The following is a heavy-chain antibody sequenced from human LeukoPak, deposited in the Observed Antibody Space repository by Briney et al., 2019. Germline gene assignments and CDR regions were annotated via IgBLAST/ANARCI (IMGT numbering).Heavy chain of an antibody. CDR3: AREAYFDWLLGPTPQYNWFDP. CDR1: GYTFTGYY. CDR2: INPNSGGT. D-gene: IGHD3-9*01. J-gene: IGHJ5*02. V-gene: IGHV1-2*02. Sequence: ASVKVSCKASGYTFTGYYMHWVRQAPGQGLEWMGWINPNSGGTNYAQKFQGRVTMTRDTSISTAYMELSRLRSDDTAVYYCAREAYFDWLLGPTPQYNWFDPWGQGTLVTVSS.